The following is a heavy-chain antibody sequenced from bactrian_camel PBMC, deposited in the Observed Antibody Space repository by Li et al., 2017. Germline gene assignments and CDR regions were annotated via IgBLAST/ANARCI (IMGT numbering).Heavy chain of an antibody. CDR3: ASECINGSPFYQKGYRY. V-gene: IGHV3S59*01. J-gene: IGHJ4*01. CDR1: GDTDSSYC. Sequence: DVQLVESGGGSVQAGGSLRLSCAASGDTDSSYCMGWFRQAPGKEREGVAVIGRSGTTSYADSVKGRFTISKDNAKNTLYLEMNSLKPEDTGMYYCASECINGSPFYQKGYRYWGQGTQVTVS. CDR2: IGRSGTT. D-gene: IGHD2*01.